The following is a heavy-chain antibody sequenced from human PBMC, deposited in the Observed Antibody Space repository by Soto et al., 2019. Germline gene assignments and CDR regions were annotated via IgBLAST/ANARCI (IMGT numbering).Heavy chain of an antibody. V-gene: IGHV1-69*01. J-gene: IGHJ6*02. CDR1: GGTFSNDA. D-gene: IGHD3-10*01. CDR3: ATGLRTGNYGMDV. CDR2: IIPIFGTT. Sequence: QEQLVQAGAEVKKPGSSVRISCRASGGTFSNDAVSWVRQAPGQGLQLMGGIIPIFGTTHYAQKFQGRVAITADESTATAYMERRSVTSENTAVYYCATGLRTGNYGMDVWGQGTAVTVSS.